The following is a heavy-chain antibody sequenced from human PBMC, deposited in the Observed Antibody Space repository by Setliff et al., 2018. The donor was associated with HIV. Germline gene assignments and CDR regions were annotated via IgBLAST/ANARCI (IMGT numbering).Heavy chain of an antibody. V-gene: IGHV3-23*01. CDR2: LSGSGGSA. CDR3: AKSHTFYFDTPSYPLDY. D-gene: IGHD3-9*01. CDR1: GFNFRTYA. J-gene: IGHJ4*02. Sequence: PGGSLRLSCAVSGFNFRTYAMSWVRQAPGKGLDWVSVLSGSGGSAYYADSVKGRFTISRDDSKNMLFLQMDSLRVEDTAVYYCAKSHTFYFDTPSYPLDYWGQGTLVTVSS.